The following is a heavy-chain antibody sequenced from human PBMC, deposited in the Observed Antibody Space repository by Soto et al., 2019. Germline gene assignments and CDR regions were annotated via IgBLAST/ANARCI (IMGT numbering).Heavy chain of an antibody. CDR2: VYYIENT. CDR3: ARLRVPNYYFDL. D-gene: IGHD1-7*01. CDR1: DGSITNNSYY. V-gene: IGHV4-39*01. J-gene: IGHJ4*02. Sequence: KPSETLSLTCTVSDGSITNNSYYWGWIRQPPGRGLEWIGSVYYIENTFYNASLKSRVTISVDTSKSQFSLKVSSVTAADTAVYYCARLRVPNYYFDLWGQGTLVTVSS.